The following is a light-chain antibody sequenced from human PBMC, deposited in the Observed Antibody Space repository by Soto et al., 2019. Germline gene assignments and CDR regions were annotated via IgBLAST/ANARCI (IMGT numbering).Light chain of an antibody. J-gene: IGLJ1*01. V-gene: IGLV2-14*01. CDR3: SSYTSSSTPYYV. Sequence: QSALTQPASVSGSPGQSITISCTGTSSDVGGYNDVSWYQQHPSKAPKLMIYEVSNRPSGVSNRFSGSNSGNTASLTISGLQAEDEADYYCSSYTSSSTPYYVFGTGTKLTVL. CDR2: EVS. CDR1: SSDVGGYND.